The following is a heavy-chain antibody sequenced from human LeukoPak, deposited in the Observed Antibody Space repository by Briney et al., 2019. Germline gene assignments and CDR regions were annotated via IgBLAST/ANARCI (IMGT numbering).Heavy chain of an antibody. D-gene: IGHD2-15*01. Sequence: SETLSLTCTVSGGSISSYYWSWIRQPPGKGLEWIGYIYYSGSTYYNPSLKSRVTISVDTSKNQFSLKLSSVTAADTAVYYCARAKDDNWFDPWGQGTLVTVSS. CDR2: IYYSGST. V-gene: IGHV4-59*08. CDR1: GGSISSYY. J-gene: IGHJ5*02. CDR3: ARAKDDNWFDP.